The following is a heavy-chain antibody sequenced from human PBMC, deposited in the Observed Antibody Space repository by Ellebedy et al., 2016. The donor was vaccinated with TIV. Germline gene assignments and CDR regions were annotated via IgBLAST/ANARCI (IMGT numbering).Heavy chain of an antibody. J-gene: IGHJ5*02. Sequence: GESLKISCAASGFSFRSYWMTWVRQAPGKGLEWVANIYQDGSWQYSVDSVKGRFTISRDNAINSLFLQMNSLRAGDTAVYYCARRGSYGDYAVQVNSWFDRWGRGTLVTVPS. CDR1: GFSFRSYW. D-gene: IGHD4-17*01. V-gene: IGHV3-7*01. CDR2: IYQDGSWQ. CDR3: ARRGSYGDYAVQVNSWFDR.